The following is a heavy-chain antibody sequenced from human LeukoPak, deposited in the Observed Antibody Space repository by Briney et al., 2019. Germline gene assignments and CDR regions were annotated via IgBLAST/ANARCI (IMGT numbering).Heavy chain of an antibody. CDR1: GGSISSGGYY. CDR3: ARDGASGFDY. D-gene: IGHD1-26*01. V-gene: IGHV4-31*03. Sequence: SETLSLTCTVSGGSISSGGYYWSWIRQHPGKGLEWIGYIYYSGSTYYNPSLKSRVTISVDTSKNQFSLKLSSVTAADTAVYYCARDGASGFDYWGQGTLVTVSS. J-gene: IGHJ4*02. CDR2: IYYSGST.